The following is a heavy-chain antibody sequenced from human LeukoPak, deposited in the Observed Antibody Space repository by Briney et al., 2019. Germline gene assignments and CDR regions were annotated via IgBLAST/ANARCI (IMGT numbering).Heavy chain of an antibody. Sequence: GGSLRLSCAASGFTFSDYYMSWIRQAPGKGLEWVSYISSSGGTIHYADSVKGRFTISRDNAKNSLYLQMNSLRAEDTAVYYCWGSTSSNFDYWGQGTLATVSS. D-gene: IGHD2-2*01. CDR2: ISSSGGTI. J-gene: IGHJ4*02. V-gene: IGHV3-11*01. CDR3: WGSTSSNFDY. CDR1: GFTFSDYY.